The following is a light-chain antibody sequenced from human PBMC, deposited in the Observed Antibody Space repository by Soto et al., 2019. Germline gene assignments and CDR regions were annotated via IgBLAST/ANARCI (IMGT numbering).Light chain of an antibody. V-gene: IGKV3-11*01. CDR3: QQRSNWPIT. CDR1: QSVSSY. CDR2: DAS. Sequence: EIVLTQSPSTLSLSPWERSTLSFVASQSVSSYLAWYQQKPGQAPRLLIYDASNRATGIPARFSGSGSGTDFTLTISSLEPEDFAVYYCQQRSNWPITLGQGTRLEIK. J-gene: IGKJ5*01.